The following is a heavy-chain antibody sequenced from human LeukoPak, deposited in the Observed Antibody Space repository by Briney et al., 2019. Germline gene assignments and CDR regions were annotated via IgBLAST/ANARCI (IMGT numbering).Heavy chain of an antibody. CDR1: GFNFSSHW. CDR3: ARVTAMGRYAFDI. D-gene: IGHD2-21*02. J-gene: IGHJ3*02. CDR2: IKQDGSEK. V-gene: IGHV3-7*03. Sequence: GGSLRLSCAASGFNFSSHWMGWGRQAPGKGLEWVANIKQDGSEKYYVDSVKGRFTISRDNAKNSLYLQMNSLRAEDTAVYYCARVTAMGRYAFDIWGQGTMVTVSS.